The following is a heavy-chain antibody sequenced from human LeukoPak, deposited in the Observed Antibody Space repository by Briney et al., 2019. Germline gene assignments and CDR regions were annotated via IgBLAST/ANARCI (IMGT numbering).Heavy chain of an antibody. D-gene: IGHD6-13*01. Sequence: GGSLRLSCAASGFTFSSYSMNWVRQAPGKGLEWVSSISSSSSYIYYADSAKGRFTISRDNAKNSLYLQMNSLRAEDTAVYYCAREGLLRQLGSYMDVWGKGTTVTVSS. CDR1: GFTFSSYS. CDR2: ISSSSSYI. V-gene: IGHV3-21*01. J-gene: IGHJ6*03. CDR3: AREGLLRQLGSYMDV.